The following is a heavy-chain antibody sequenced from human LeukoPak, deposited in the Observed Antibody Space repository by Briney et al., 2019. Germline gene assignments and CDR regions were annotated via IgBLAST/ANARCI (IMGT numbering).Heavy chain of an antibody. CDR2: ISDSGST. CDR3: ARGYDSSAYYPFNY. D-gene: IGHD3-22*01. V-gene: IGHV4-59*11. Sequence: SETLSLTCVVSGVSLSTHHWSWIRQSPGRGLEWIGYISDSGSTNYNPSLKSRVTISVDTSKNQFSLMLSSVTAADTAVYYCARGYDSSAYYPFNYWGQGTLVTVSS. CDR1: GVSLSTHH. J-gene: IGHJ4*02.